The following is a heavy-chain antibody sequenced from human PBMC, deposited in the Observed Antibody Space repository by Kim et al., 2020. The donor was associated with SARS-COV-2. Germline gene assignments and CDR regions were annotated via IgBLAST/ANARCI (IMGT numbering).Heavy chain of an antibody. V-gene: IGHV3-23*01. CDR3: ATRSDFYYYDSAGYYGFDY. Sequence: GGSLRLSCAASGFTFSTYVMSWVRQAPGKGPEWVSGITGSGGGTYYADSVKGRFTISRDNSKNTLYLRMSSLRAEDTAVYYCATRSDFYYYDSAGYYGFDYWGQGTLVTVSS. D-gene: IGHD3-22*01. CDR2: ITGSGGGT. CDR1: GFTFSTYV. J-gene: IGHJ4*02.